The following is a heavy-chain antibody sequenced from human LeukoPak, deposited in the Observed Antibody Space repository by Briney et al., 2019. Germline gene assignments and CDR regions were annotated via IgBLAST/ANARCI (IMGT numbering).Heavy chain of an antibody. V-gene: IGHV1-46*01. CDR2: INPSGGST. Sequence: ASVKVSCKASGGTFSSYAISWVRQAPGQGLEWMGIINPSGGSTSYAQKFQGRVTMTRDTSTSTAYMELSSLRSEDTAVYYCARGYSSSWYVERGQGTLVTVSS. D-gene: IGHD6-13*01. CDR3: ARGYSSSWYVE. CDR1: GGTFSSYA. J-gene: IGHJ4*02.